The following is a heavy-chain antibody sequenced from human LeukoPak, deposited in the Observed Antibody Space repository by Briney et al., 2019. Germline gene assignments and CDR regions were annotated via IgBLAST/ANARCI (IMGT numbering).Heavy chain of an antibody. Sequence: GGSLRLSCAASGFTFGTHAMTWVRQAPGKGLEWVSGMSGRGDTSYYADSVKGRFTISRDNSKNTLFLQMNSLRAEDTAVYYCAKIGYCSGGSCRENWFDPWGQGTLVTVSS. D-gene: IGHD2-15*01. J-gene: IGHJ5*02. CDR2: MSGRGDTS. CDR3: AKIGYCSGGSCRENWFDP. CDR1: GFTFGTHA. V-gene: IGHV3-23*01.